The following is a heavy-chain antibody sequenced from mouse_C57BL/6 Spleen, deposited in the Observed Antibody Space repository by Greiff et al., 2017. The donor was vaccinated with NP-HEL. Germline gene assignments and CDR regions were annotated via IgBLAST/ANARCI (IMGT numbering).Heavy chain of an antibody. D-gene: IGHD1-1*01. V-gene: IGHV1-52*01. CDR2: IDPSDSDT. Sequence: QVQLQQPGAELVRPGSSVKLSCKASGYTFTSYWMPWVKQRPIQGLEWIGNIDPSDSDTHYNQKFKDKATLTVDKSSSTAYMQLSSLTSEDSAVYYCARWNTTVVAFDYWGQGTTLTVSS. CDR3: ARWNTTVVAFDY. J-gene: IGHJ2*01. CDR1: GYTFTSYW.